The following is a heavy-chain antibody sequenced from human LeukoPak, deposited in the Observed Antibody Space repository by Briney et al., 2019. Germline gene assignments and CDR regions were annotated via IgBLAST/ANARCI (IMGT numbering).Heavy chain of an antibody. J-gene: IGHJ6*02. Sequence: ASVKVSCKVSGYTLTELSMHWVRQAPGKGLEWMGGFDPEDGETIYAQKFQGRVTMTEGTSTDTAYMELSSLRSEDTAVYYCATTLLRNYGMDVWGQGTTVTVSS. CDR3: ATTLLRNYGMDV. CDR2: FDPEDGET. V-gene: IGHV1-24*01. CDR1: GYTLTELS.